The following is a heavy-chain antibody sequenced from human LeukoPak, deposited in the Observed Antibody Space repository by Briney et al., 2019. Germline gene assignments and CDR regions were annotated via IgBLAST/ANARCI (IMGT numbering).Heavy chain of an antibody. CDR2: INHSGST. CDR3: ARVTGYMIEDYFDY. Sequence: SETLSLTCAVYGGSFSGYYWSWIRQPPGKGLEWIGEINHSGSTNYNPSLKSRVTISVDTSKNQFFLNLNSVTAADTAVYYCARVTGYMIEDYFDYWGQGTLVTVSS. CDR1: GGSFSGYY. J-gene: IGHJ4*02. V-gene: IGHV4-34*01. D-gene: IGHD3-22*01.